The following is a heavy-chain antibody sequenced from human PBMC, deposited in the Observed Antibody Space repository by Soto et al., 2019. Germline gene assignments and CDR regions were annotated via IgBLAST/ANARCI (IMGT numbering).Heavy chain of an antibody. D-gene: IGHD6-19*01. CDR3: ARDKRGYIAVAGMDAFDI. Sequence: SETLSLTCTVSGGSSSSCYWSWIRQPPGKGLEWIGYMYYSGSTNYNPSLKSRVTISVDKSKNQFSLKLSSVTAADTAVYYCARDKRGYIAVAGMDAFDIWGQGTMVS. V-gene: IGHV4-59*01. CDR2: MYYSGST. CDR1: GGSSSSCY. J-gene: IGHJ3*02.